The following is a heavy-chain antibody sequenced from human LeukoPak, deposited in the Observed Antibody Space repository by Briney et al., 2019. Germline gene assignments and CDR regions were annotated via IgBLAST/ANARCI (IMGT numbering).Heavy chain of an antibody. Sequence: GGSLRLSCAASGFPFSSYAMNWVRQGPGKGLEWVSGISGRGPRGGSTFYADSVKGRFTISRDNSKNTLYLQMNSLRAEDTAVYYCARVGWYGGNSDDVIVFDYGMDVWGQGTTVTVSS. CDR3: ARVGWYGGNSDDVIVFDYGMDV. V-gene: IGHV3-23*01. CDR2: ISGRGPRGGST. CDR1: GFPFSSYA. D-gene: IGHD4-23*01. J-gene: IGHJ6*02.